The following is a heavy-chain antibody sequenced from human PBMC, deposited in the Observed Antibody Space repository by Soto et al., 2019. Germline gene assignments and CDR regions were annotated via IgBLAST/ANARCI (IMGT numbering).Heavy chain of an antibody. CDR2: IIPFHGVT. CDR3: TRDWEITVSTWSFGGF. CDR1: GGTFSPYT. V-gene: IGHV1-69*08. Sequence: QVQLVQSGAEVKKPGSSVKVSCKASGGTFSPYTINWVRQAPGQGLEWMGRIIPFHGVTNYAQKFQARVTITADNSTSTAYMELSGLRLEDTAMYYCTRDWEITVSTWSFGGFWGRGTLVTVSS. D-gene: IGHD3-10*01. J-gene: IGHJ4*02.